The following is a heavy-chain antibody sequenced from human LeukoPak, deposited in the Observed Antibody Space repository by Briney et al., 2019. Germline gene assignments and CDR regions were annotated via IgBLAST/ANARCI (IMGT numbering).Heavy chain of an antibody. CDR3: AKPYPVLDYMDV. V-gene: IGHV3-7*01. Sequence: GGSLRLSCAASGFTFSSYWMSWVRQAPGKGLEWVANIKKDGSEKYYVDSVKGRFTISRDNAKTSLYLQMNSLRAEDTAVYYCAKPYPVLDYMDVWGKGTTVTISS. CDR1: GFTFSSYW. CDR2: IKKDGSEK. J-gene: IGHJ6*03.